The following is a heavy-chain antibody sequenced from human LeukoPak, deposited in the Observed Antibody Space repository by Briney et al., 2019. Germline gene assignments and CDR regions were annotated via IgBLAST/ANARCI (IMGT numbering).Heavy chain of an antibody. J-gene: IGHJ6*02. D-gene: IGHD5-24*01. CDR3: ARDRRDGYIFYYYYGMDV. V-gene: IGHV3-48*01. CDR2: ISSSSSTM. CDR1: GFTFSSYW. Sequence: GGSLRLSCAASGFTFSSYWMSWVRQAPGKGLEWVSFISSSSSTMYYADSVKGRFTISRDNAKNSVYVQMNSLRAEDTAVYYCARDRRDGYIFYYYYGMDVWGQGTTVTVSS.